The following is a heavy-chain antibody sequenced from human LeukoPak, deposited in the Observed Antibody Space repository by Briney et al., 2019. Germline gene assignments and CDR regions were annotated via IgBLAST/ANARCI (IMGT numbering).Heavy chain of an antibody. CDR1: GGTFSSYA. D-gene: IGHD2-2*01. CDR3: ASPRALYCSSTSCQTANGAFDI. CDR2: IIPIFGTA. V-gene: IGHV1-69*05. J-gene: IGHJ3*02. Sequence: SVKVSCKASGGTFSSYAISWVRQAPGQGLEWMGGIIPIFGTANYAQKFQGRVTITTDESTSTAYMELSSLRSEDTAVYYCASPRALYCSSTSCQTANGAFDIWGQGTMVTVSS.